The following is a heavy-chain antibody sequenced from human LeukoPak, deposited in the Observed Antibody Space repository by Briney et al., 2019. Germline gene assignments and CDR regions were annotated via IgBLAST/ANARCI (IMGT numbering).Heavy chain of an antibody. CDR3: ARVSIGLNSSGFDY. D-gene: IGHD6-19*01. CDR1: GFTFSSYS. CDR2: ISSSSSYI. J-gene: IGHJ4*02. Sequence: GGSLRLSCAASGFTFSSYSMNWVRQAPGKGLEWVSSISSSSSYIYYADSVKGRFTISRDNAKNSLYLQMNSLRAEDTAVYYCARVSIGLNSSGFDYWGQGTLVTVSS. V-gene: IGHV3-21*01.